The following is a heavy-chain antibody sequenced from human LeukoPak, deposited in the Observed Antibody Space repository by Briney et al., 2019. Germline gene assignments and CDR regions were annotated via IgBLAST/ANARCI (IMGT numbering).Heavy chain of an antibody. D-gene: IGHD1-26*01. Sequence: PGGSLRLSCAASGFTVSSNYMSWVRQAPGKGLEWVSVIYSGGSTYYADSVKGRFTISRDNSKNTLYLQMNSLRAEDTAVYYCARGYIETLKGSPEDDAFDIWGQGTMVTVSS. CDR2: IYSGGST. CDR1: GFTVSSNY. V-gene: IGHV3-53*01. CDR3: ARGYIETLKGSPEDDAFDI. J-gene: IGHJ3*02.